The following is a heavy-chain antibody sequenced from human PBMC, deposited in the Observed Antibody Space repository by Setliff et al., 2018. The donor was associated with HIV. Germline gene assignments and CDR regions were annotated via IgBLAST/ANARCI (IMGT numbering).Heavy chain of an antibody. J-gene: IGHJ3*01. CDR1: EYMVLAYK. V-gene: IGHV1-2*06. Sequence: ASVKVSCKATEYMVLAYKMNWVRQAPGQGLEWIGRISPNNGVAEYAPKFQGRVIMTLDTSISTAYLEIPRLTSDDAAVYYCARPRVFDSFDVWGQGTMVTVSS. CDR3: ARPRVFDSFDV. CDR2: ISPNNGVA.